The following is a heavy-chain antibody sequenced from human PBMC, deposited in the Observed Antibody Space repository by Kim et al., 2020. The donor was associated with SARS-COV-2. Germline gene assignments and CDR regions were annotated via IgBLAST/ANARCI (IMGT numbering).Heavy chain of an antibody. V-gene: IGHV3-9*01. CDR3: AKDAGPDSGGSPFGYYYYYYGMDV. Sequence: GGSLRLSCAASGFTFDDYAMHWVRQAPGKGLEWVSGISWNSGSIGYADSVKGRFTISRDNAKNSLYLQMNSLRAEDTALYYCAKDAGPDSGGSPFGYYYYYYGMDVWGQGTTVTVSS. J-gene: IGHJ6*02. D-gene: IGHD2-15*01. CDR1: GFTFDDYA. CDR2: ISWNSGSI.